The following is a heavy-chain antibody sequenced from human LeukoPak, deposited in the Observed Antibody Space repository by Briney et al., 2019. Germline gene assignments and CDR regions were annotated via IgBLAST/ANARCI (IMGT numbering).Heavy chain of an antibody. J-gene: IGHJ3*02. CDR3: ARFSGGRGSGSYWNDAFGI. D-gene: IGHD3-10*01. V-gene: IGHV4-39*07. CDR2: IYYSGST. CDR1: GGSISSSSYY. Sequence: SETLSLTCTVSGGSISSSSYYWGWIRQPPGKGLEWIGSIYYSGSTYYNPSLKSRVTISVDTSKNQFSLKLSSVTAADTAVYYCARFSGGRGSGSYWNDAFGIWGQGTMVTVSS.